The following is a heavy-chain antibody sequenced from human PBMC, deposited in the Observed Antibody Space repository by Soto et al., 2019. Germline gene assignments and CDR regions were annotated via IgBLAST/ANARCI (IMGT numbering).Heavy chain of an antibody. CDR1: GGSISSSSYY. CDR2: IYYSGST. D-gene: IGHD6-13*01. CDR3: ARLVAAAGFRFDP. Sequence: TSETLSLTCTVSGGSISSSSYYWGWIRQPPGKGLEWIGSIYYSGSTYYNPSLKSRVTISVDTSKNQFSLKLSSVTAADTAVYYCARLVAAAGFRFDPWGQGALVTVSS. J-gene: IGHJ5*02. V-gene: IGHV4-39*01.